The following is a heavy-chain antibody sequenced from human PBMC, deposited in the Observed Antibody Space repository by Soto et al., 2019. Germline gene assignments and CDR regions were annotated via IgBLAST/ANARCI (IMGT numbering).Heavy chain of an antibody. CDR1: GDTFNSYG. CDR2: IVPMFGTT. J-gene: IGHJ3*01. CDR3: ARDLAEVHLWDALDV. V-gene: IGHV1-69*01. D-gene: IGHD6-13*01. Sequence: QVQLVQSGPELKKPGSSVKVSCKAPGDTFNSYGISWVRQAPGQGLEWMGGIVPMFGTTNLALKFEDSVTITADELTTTVDMEIRGLTSEDTAVYYCARDLAEVHLWDALDVWGHGTRVTVSS.